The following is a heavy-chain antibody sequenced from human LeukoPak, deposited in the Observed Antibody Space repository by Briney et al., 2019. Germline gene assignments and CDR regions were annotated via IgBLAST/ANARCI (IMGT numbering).Heavy chain of an antibody. J-gene: IGHJ4*02. CDR2: IANDGKDK. Sequence: SLRLSPAASRFTPCAYGMQCVRQAPGKGLKCLSVIANDGKDKKYTETLKGRFTISRDNSKNTLYLQMNSLRVDDTAVYYCTKDRNRGPAAYDFDYWGPGTLITVSS. CDR3: TKDRNRGPAAYDFDY. V-gene: IGHV3-30*18. CDR1: RFTPCAYG. D-gene: IGHD2-2*01.